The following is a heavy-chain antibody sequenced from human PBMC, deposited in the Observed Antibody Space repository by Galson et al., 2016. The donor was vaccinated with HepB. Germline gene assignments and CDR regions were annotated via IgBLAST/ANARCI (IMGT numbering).Heavy chain of an antibody. Sequence: SLRLSCAASGFTFSSYGMHWVRQAPGKGLEWVAVITYDGSNKYYADSVKGRFTISRDNSKNTLYLQMNSLRAEDTAVYYCGKKMEDSLTGSKGGLDFWGQGTTVTVSS. CDR1: GFTFSSYG. D-gene: IGHD3-9*01. CDR3: GKKMEDSLTGSKGGLDF. CDR2: ITYDGSNK. V-gene: IGHV3-30*18. J-gene: IGHJ6*02.